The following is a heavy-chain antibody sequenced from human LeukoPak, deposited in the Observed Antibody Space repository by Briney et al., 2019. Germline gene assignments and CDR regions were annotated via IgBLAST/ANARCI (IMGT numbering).Heavy chain of an antibody. CDR2: INHSGST. V-gene: IGHV4-34*01. J-gene: IGHJ4*02. D-gene: IGHD6-19*01. Sequence: SETLSLTCAVYGGSFSGYYWSWIRQPPGKGLEWIWEINHSGSTNYNPSLKSRVTISVDTSKNQFSLKLSSVTAADTAVYYCARGGVVATRWELAVAGSRPPEYYFDYWGQGTLVTVSS. CDR3: ARGGVVATRWELAVAGSRPPEYYFDY. CDR1: GGSFSGYY.